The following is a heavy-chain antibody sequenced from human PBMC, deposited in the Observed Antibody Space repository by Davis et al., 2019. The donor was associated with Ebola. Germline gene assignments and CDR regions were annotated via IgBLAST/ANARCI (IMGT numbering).Heavy chain of an antibody. CDR1: GYTFTSYG. CDR3: AREAYCGGDCYSYYYYYGMDV. Sequence: AASVKVSCKASGYTFTSYGISWVRQAPGQGLEWMGWISAYNGNTNYAQKLQGRVTMTTDTSTSTAYMGLRSLRSDDTAVYYCAREAYCGGDCYSYYYYYGMDVWGQGTTVTVPS. CDR2: ISAYNGNT. D-gene: IGHD2-21*02. J-gene: IGHJ6*02. V-gene: IGHV1-18*01.